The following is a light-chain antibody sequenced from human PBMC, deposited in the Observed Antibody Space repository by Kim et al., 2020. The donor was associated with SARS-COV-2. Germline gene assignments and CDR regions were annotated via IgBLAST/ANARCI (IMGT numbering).Light chain of an antibody. J-gene: IGKJ1*01. CDR3: QQYKNKRWGGA. V-gene: IGKV3-15*01. CDR2: SAS. CDR1: QSVSSN. Sequence: EIVMTQSPATLSVPPGERATLSCRASQSVSSNLAWYQQKPGQAPRLLIYSASTRATGIPARFSGSGSGTEFTLTISSLQSEDSAVYYCQQYKNKRWGGAFGQGTKVDIK.